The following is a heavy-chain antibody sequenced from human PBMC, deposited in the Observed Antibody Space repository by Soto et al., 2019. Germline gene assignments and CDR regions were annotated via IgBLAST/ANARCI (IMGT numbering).Heavy chain of an antibody. V-gene: IGHV1-18*03. CDR3: ARDRTRVATGDY. J-gene: IGHJ4*02. Sequence: VKVSCKASGYTFTSYVISWVRQAPGQGLEWMGWISAYNGNTNYAQKPQGRVTMTTDTSTSTAYMELRSLRSDDMAVYYCARDRTRVATGDYWGQGTLVTVSS. D-gene: IGHD5-12*01. CDR1: GYTFTSYV. CDR2: ISAYNGNT.